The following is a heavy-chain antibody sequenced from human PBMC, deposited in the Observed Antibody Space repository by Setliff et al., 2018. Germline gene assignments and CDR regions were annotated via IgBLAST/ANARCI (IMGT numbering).Heavy chain of an antibody. D-gene: IGHD2-21*02. CDR1: GGSFSGYY. CDR3: ARDLGHGGDSDY. Sequence: SETLSLTCAVYGGSFSGYYWGWIRQPPGKGLEWVGNIGHTGSINYNPSLKSRLTISRDTSKNQVSPKLNSVTATDTAVYYCARDLGHGGDSDYWGQGILVTVSS. V-gene: IGHV4-34*01. CDR2: IGHTGSI. J-gene: IGHJ4*02.